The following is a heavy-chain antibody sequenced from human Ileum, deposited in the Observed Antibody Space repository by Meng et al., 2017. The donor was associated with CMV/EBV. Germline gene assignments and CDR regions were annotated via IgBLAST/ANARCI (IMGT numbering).Heavy chain of an antibody. CDR3: ARDLVGYYDYVWGSYRPSAFDI. CDR1: GFTVSSNY. V-gene: IGHV3-66*02. Sequence: GESLKISCAASGFTVSSNYMSWVRQAPGKGLEWVSVIYSGGRTYYADSVKGRFTISRDNSKNTLYLQMNSLRAEDPAVYYCARDLVGYYDYVWGSYRPSAFDIWGQGTMVTVSS. D-gene: IGHD3-16*02. J-gene: IGHJ3*02. CDR2: IYSGGRT.